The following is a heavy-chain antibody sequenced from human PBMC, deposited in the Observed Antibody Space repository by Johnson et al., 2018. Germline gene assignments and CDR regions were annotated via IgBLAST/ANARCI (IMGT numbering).Heavy chain of an antibody. D-gene: IGHD6-13*01. CDR2: MNVGDGNT. J-gene: IGHJ3*02. V-gene: IGHV1-3*01. Sequence: QVQLVQSGAEVKKXGASVKVSCKASGYSFSNYGIHWVRQAPGQSLEWMAWMNVGDGNTKYSQKFQGRVTISRDTSTFTASMQLNSLRPEDTALYYCASPRYGRSWYLFTQPHAFDIWGQGTMVTVSA. CDR3: ASPRYGRSWYLFTQPHAFDI. CDR1: GYSFSNYG.